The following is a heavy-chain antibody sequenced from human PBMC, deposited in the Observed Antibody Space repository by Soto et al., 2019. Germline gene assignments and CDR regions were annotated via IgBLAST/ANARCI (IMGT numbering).Heavy chain of an antibody. V-gene: IGHV3-23*01. CDR1: GFTFNNYA. Sequence: DVQLLQSGGGLVQPGGSLRLSCAASGFTFNNYAMTWVRQAPGKGPEWVSTINSSGGSTYYADSVKGRFTISRDNSMSTLYLQMNSLRAEDAAVYFCAKDRGSSPGYNFFDTWGQGTLVTVSS. CDR3: AKDRGSSPGYNFFDT. CDR2: INSSGGST. D-gene: IGHD6-6*01. J-gene: IGHJ5*02.